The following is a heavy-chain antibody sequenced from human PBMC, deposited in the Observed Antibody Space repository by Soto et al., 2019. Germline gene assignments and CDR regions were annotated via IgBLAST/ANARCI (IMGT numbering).Heavy chain of an antibody. CDR2: ISGSGGST. CDR1: GFTFSSYA. Sequence: GGSLRLSCAASGFTFSSYAMSWVRQAPGKGLEWVSAISGSGGSTYYADSVKGRFTISRDNSKNTLYLQMNSLRAEDTAVYYCAKTPWYYYDSSGYYGYWGQGTLVTVSS. CDR3: AKTPWYYYDSSGYYGY. D-gene: IGHD3-22*01. J-gene: IGHJ4*02. V-gene: IGHV3-23*01.